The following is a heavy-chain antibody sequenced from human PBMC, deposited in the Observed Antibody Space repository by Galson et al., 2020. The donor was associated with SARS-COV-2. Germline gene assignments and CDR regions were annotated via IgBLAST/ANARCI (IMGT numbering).Heavy chain of an antibody. Sequence: ESLKISCAASGFTFSNAWMSWVRQAPGKGLEWVGRSNSKTDGGTTDYAAPVKGRFTISRDDSKHTLYLQMNSLKTEDTAVYYCTTAPMITIFGVVINMDVWGQGTTVTVSS. D-gene: IGHD3-3*01. J-gene: IGHJ6*02. V-gene: IGHV3-15*01. CDR2: SNSKTDGGTT. CDR3: TTAPMITIFGVVINMDV. CDR1: GFTFSNAW.